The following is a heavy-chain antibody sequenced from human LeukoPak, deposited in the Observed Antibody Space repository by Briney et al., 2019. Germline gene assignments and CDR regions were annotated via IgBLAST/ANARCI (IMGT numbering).Heavy chain of an antibody. J-gene: IGHJ4*02. D-gene: IGHD3-22*01. CDR2: ISSSGSTI. CDR3: ARGGYYDSSGYSQFDY. CDR1: GFTFSSYE. Sequence: GGSLRLSCAASGFTFSSYEMNWVRQAPGKGLEWVSYISSSGSTIYYADSVKGQFTISRDNAKNSLYLQMNSLRAEDTAVYYCARGGYYDSSGYSQFDYWGQGTLVTVSS. V-gene: IGHV3-48*03.